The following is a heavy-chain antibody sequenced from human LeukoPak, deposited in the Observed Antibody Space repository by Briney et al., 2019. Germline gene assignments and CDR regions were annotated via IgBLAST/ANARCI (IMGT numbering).Heavy chain of an antibody. V-gene: IGHV3-23*01. J-gene: IGHJ4*02. Sequence: GGSLRLSCAASGFTFSTYAMSWVRQAPGKGLECVSALSGNGNTIYYADSVKGRFTISRDNSKNTLTLQMNSLRAEDTAVYYCAKALYGGHDYWGQGTLVTVSS. CDR3: AKALYGGHDY. CDR2: LSGNGNTI. CDR1: GFTFSTYA. D-gene: IGHD4-23*01.